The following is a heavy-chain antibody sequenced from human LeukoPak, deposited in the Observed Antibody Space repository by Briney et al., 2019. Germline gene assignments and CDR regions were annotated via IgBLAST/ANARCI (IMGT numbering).Heavy chain of an antibody. CDR3: ARGRDYGDYGGKIPQREFDY. J-gene: IGHJ4*02. CDR1: GGSISSYY. V-gene: IGHV4-34*01. CDR2: INHSGST. Sequence: SETLSLTCTVSGGSISSYYWSWIRQPPGKGLEWIGEINHSGSTNYNPSLKSRVTISVDTSKNQFSLKLSSVTAADTAVYYCARGRDYGDYGGKIPQREFDYWGQGTLVTVSS. D-gene: IGHD4-17*01.